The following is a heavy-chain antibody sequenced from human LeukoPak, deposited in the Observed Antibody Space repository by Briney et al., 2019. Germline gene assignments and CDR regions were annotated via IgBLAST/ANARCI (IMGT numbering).Heavy chain of an antibody. D-gene: IGHD3-10*01. CDR3: ARDRYQRHGSGPTGY. V-gene: IGHV3-21*01. J-gene: IGHJ4*02. CDR2: ISSSSSYI. CDR1: GFSFSTYG. Sequence: GRSLRLSCAASGFSFSTYGMHWVRQAPGKGLEWVSSISSSSSYIYYADSVKGRFTISRDNAKNSLYLQMNSLRAEDTAVYYCARDRYQRHGSGPTGYWGQGTLVTVSS.